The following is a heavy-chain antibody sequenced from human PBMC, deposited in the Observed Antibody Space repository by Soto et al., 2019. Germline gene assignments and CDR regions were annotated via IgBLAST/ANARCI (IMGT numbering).Heavy chain of an antibody. V-gene: IGHV3-53*01. Sequence: EVPLVESGGGLIQPGGSLRLSCAASGFTVSSNYMSWVRQAPGKGLEWVSVIYSGGSTYYADSVKGRFTISRDNSKNTLYLQMNSLRAEDTAVYYCARGSAVVTYYFDYWGQGTLVTVSS. CDR3: ARGSAVVTYYFDY. CDR2: IYSGGST. CDR1: GFTVSSNY. D-gene: IGHD2-15*01. J-gene: IGHJ4*02.